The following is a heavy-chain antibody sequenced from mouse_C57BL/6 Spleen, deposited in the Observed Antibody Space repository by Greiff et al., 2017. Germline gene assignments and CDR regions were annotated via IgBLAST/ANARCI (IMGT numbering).Heavy chain of an antibody. CDR3: AGFSLYDGYYGYAMDY. Sequence: DVMLVESGGGLVQPGGSLSLSCAASGFTFTDYYMSWVRQPPGKALEWLGFIRNKANGYTTEYSASVKGRFTISRDNSQSILYLQMNALRAEDSATYYCAGFSLYDGYYGYAMDYWGQGTSVTVSS. J-gene: IGHJ4*01. CDR2: IRNKANGYTT. CDR1: GFTFTDYY. D-gene: IGHD2-3*01. V-gene: IGHV7-3*01.